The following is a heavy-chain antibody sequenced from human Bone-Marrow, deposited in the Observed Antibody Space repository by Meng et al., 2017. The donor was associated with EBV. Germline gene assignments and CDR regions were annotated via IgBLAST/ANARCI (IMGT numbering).Heavy chain of an antibody. Sequence: EVQLVESGGGLVKPEESLTLSCVASGFNFSNAWMGWVRQAPGKGLEWVGRITSKTDGDIRNYAAPVKGRFTISRDDSKNTLFLQINSLKTDDTGVYYCTSDWDKRDGSNARYWGQGTLFTVSS. CDR1: GFNFSNAW. CDR3: TSDWDKRDGSNARY. V-gene: IGHV3-15*01. D-gene: IGHD5-24*01. CDR2: ITSKTDGDIR. J-gene: IGHJ4*02.